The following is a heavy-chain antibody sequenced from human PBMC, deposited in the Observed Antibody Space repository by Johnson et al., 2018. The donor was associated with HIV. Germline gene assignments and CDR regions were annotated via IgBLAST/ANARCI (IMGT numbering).Heavy chain of an antibody. D-gene: IGHD5-24*01. CDR3: AREERDGINSAFDI. J-gene: IGHJ3*02. V-gene: IGHV3-7*01. CDR2: IKQDGSEK. CDR1: GFTFDDYV. Sequence: MLLVESGGGLVQPGRSLRLSCAASGFTFDDYVMHWVRQAPGKGLEWVANIKQDGSEKYYVDSVRGRFTISRDNAKNSLYLQMNSLRDEDTAVYYCAREERDGINSAFDIWGQGTMVTVS.